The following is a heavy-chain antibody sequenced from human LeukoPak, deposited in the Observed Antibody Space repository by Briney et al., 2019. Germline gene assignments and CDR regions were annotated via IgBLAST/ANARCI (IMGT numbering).Heavy chain of an antibody. Sequence: GGSLRLSCAASGFTFSSYAMHWVRQAPGKGLEWVAVISYDGSNKYYAESVKGRFTISRDNSKNTLYLQMNSLRAEDTAVYYCARGGDSSGWYRKNPVDYWGQGTLVTVSS. CDR1: GFTFSSYA. CDR2: ISYDGSNK. CDR3: ARGGDSSGWYRKNPVDY. D-gene: IGHD6-19*01. V-gene: IGHV3-30-3*01. J-gene: IGHJ4*02.